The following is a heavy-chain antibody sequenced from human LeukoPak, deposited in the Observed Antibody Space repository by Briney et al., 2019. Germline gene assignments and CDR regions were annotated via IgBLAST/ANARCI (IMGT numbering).Heavy chain of an antibody. D-gene: IGHD1-26*01. Sequence: GASVKVSCKASGYTFTSYGISWVRQAPGQGLEWMGWISAYNGNTNYAQKLQGRVTMTTDTSTSTAYMELRSLRSDDTAVYYCARDVTGGRSTWDYYYYGMDVWGQGTTVTVSS. CDR2: ISAYNGNT. CDR1: GYTFTSYG. J-gene: IGHJ6*02. V-gene: IGHV1-18*01. CDR3: ARDVTGGRSTWDYYYYGMDV.